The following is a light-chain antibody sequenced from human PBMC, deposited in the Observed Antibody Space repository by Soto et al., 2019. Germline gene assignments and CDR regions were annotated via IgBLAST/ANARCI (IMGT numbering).Light chain of an antibody. Sequence: QSALTQPPSVSGTPGQRVTISCSGSNSNIGRYSVNWYQHFPGTAPKILIYSDDERPSGVPDRFSGSKSGTSASLAISGLQPEDEAEYYCAAWDDNLNGPLFGGGTEVTVL. J-gene: IGLJ3*02. CDR2: SDD. CDR3: AAWDDNLNGPL. CDR1: NSNIGRYS. V-gene: IGLV1-44*01.